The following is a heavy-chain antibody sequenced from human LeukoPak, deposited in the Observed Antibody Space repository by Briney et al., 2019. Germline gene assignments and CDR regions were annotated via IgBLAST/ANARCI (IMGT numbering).Heavy chain of an antibody. J-gene: IGHJ4*02. CDR1: GFSLTTSGMS. CDR2: IDWDDDK. V-gene: IGHV2-70*11. CDR3: AHIITGLGATRYYFDY. D-gene: IGHD1-26*01. Sequence: SGPTLVNPTQTLTLTCTFSGFSLTTSGMSVSWVRQPPGKALEWLARIDWDDDKYYSTSLKTRLTISKDTSKNQVVLTMTNMDPVDTATYYCAHIITGLGATRYYFDYWGPGTLVTVSS.